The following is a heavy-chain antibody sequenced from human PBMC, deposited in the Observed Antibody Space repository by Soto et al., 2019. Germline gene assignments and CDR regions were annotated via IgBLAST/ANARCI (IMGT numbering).Heavy chain of an antibody. Sequence: EVELAESGGGFIQPGGSLRLSCAASGFSFNIYSMNWVRQAPGKGLEWVSYISGSSRTVFYADSVRGRFTISRDNANNSLYLEMNSLRDEDTALYYCARTSSWRRGPFDFWGQGTLVTVSS. CDR1: GFSFNIYS. CDR3: ARTSSWRRGPFDF. D-gene: IGHD3-16*01. CDR2: ISGSSRTV. J-gene: IGHJ4*02. V-gene: IGHV3-48*02.